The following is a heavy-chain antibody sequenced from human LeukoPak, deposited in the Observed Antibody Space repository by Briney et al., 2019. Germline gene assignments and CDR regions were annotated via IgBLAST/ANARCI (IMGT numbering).Heavy chain of an antibody. Sequence: SETLSLTCTVSGGSISSSSYYWGWIRQPPGKGLEWIGSIYYSGSTYYNPSLKSRVTISVDTSKNQFSLKLSSVTAADTAVYYCARLKGWVVTATIIDYWGQGTLVTVSS. CDR3: ARLKGWVVTATIIDY. V-gene: IGHV4-39*01. CDR1: GGSISSSSYY. J-gene: IGHJ4*02. CDR2: IYYSGST. D-gene: IGHD2-21*02.